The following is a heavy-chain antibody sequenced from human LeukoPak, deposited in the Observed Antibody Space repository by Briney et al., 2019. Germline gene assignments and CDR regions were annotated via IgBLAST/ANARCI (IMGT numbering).Heavy chain of an antibody. CDR2: VYDTDTT. J-gene: IGHJ4*02. D-gene: IGHD6-13*01. CDR3: ARDLGMADFDY. V-gene: IGHV4-59*01. CDR1: GGSIISYY. Sequence: ASETLSLTCSVSGGSIISYYWTWIRQPPGKGLEWIGYVYDTDTTNYNPSLQSRVTISLDTSNYQFSLTLTSITAADTAVYFCARDLGMADFDYRGQGTLVTVSS.